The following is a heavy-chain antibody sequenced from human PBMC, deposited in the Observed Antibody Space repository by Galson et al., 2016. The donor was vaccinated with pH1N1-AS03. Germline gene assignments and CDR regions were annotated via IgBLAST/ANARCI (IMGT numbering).Heavy chain of an antibody. CDR1: GGTFSNYA. V-gene: IGHV1-69*13. D-gene: IGHD3-22*01. J-gene: IGHJ4*02. Sequence: SVKVSYKASGGTFSNYAISWMRQAPGQGLEWMGGIHPIFGTPSHAQKFRGRLTVTADASTSAAYMELSSLTSEDTAIYYCARDRHYDSSGRYFYESEHWGQGTLVIVSS. CDR2: IHPIFGTP. CDR3: ARDRHYDSSGRYFYESEH.